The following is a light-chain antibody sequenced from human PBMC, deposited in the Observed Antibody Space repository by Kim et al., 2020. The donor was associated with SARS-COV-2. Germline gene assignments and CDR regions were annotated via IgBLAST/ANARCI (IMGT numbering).Light chain of an antibody. CDR2: AAS. Sequence: AIQMTQSPSSLSASVGDRVTITCRASQGIRNDLGWYQQKPGTAPKLLMYAASSLQSGVPSRFSGSGSGTDFALTISSLQPEDFATYYCLQVYNYPFTFGGGTKMDIK. CDR1: QGIRND. CDR3: LQVYNYPFT. V-gene: IGKV1-6*01. J-gene: IGKJ4*01.